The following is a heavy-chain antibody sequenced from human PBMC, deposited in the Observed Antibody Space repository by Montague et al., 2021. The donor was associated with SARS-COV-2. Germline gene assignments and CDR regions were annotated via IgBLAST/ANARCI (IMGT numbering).Heavy chain of an antibody. D-gene: IGHD3-9*01. CDR3: AGADAATGTPDDP. J-gene: IGHJ5*02. V-gene: IGHV4-4*07. Sequence: SETLSLTCSVSGGSFSSYYWSWIRQPAGKGLEWIGRIYGSGSTNYNSSLKSRVTFSVDSSKNQFSLRLTSVTAADAAVYYCAGADAATGTPDDPWGQGILVTVSS. CDR1: GGSFSSYY. CDR2: IYGSGST.